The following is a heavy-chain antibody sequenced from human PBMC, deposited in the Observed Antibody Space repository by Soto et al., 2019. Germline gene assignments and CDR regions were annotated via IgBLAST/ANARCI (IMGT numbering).Heavy chain of an antibody. Sequence: QVQLQESGPGLVKPSGTLSLTCAVSGGSISSSNWWSWVRKPPGKGLEWIGEIYHSGSTNYNPSLKSRVTISVDKSKNQFSLKLSSVTAADTAVYYCARGLYGIAAAGIGGLGYWGQGTLVTVSS. CDR3: ARGLYGIAAAGIGGLGY. CDR1: GGSISSSNW. V-gene: IGHV4-4*02. D-gene: IGHD6-13*01. J-gene: IGHJ4*02. CDR2: IYHSGST.